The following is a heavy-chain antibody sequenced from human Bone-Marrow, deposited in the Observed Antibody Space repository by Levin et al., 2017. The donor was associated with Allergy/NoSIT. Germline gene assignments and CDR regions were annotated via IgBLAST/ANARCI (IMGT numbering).Heavy chain of an antibody. Sequence: GASVKVSCAASGFTFSSYSINWVRQAPGKGLEWVSSISSSSNYIYYADSVKGRFTVSRDNAKNSLYLQMNSLRAEDTAVYYCARPNSAYYGMDVWGQGTTVTVSS. J-gene: IGHJ6*02. CDR3: ARPNSAYYGMDV. CDR1: GFTFSSYS. V-gene: IGHV3-21*01. CDR2: ISSSSNYI. D-gene: IGHD3-10*01.